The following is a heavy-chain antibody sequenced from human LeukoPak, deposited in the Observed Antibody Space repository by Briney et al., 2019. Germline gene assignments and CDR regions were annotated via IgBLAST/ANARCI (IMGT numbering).Heavy chain of an antibody. Sequence: GESLRLSCAASGFTFSSYGMPWVRQAPGKGLEWVAVISYDGSNKYYADSVKGRFTISRDNSKNTLYLQMNSLRAEDTAVYYCAKLDYYDSSGFDYWGQGTLVTVSS. D-gene: IGHD3-22*01. CDR3: AKLDYYDSSGFDY. CDR2: ISYDGSNK. CDR1: GFTFSSYG. J-gene: IGHJ4*02. V-gene: IGHV3-30*18.